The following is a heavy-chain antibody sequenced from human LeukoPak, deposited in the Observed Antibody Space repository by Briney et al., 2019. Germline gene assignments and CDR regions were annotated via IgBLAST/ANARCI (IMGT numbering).Heavy chain of an antibody. Sequence: SETLSLTCAVSGGSISSGGYSWSWIRQPPGKGLEWIGYIYHSGSTYYNPSLKSRVTISVDRSKNQFSLKLSSVTAADTAVYYCARVGSIAARLYYYYYGMDVWGQGTTVTVSS. CDR1: GGSISSGGYS. D-gene: IGHD6-13*01. CDR2: IYHSGST. V-gene: IGHV4-30-2*01. J-gene: IGHJ6*02. CDR3: ARVGSIAARLYYYYYGMDV.